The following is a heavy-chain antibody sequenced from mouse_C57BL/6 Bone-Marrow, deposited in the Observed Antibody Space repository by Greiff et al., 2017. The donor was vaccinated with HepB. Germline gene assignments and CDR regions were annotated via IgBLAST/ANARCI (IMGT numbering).Heavy chain of an antibody. CDR2: ISYSGST. V-gene: IGHV3-1*01. Sequence: DVQLVESGPGMVKPSQSLSLTCTVTGYSITSGYDWHWIRHFPGNKLEWMGYISYSGSTNYNPSLKSRISITHDTSKNHFFLKLNSVTTEDTATYYCARERGVTPYYFDYWGQGTTLTVSS. D-gene: IGHD2-2*01. CDR3: ARERGVTPYYFDY. CDR1: GYSITSGYD. J-gene: IGHJ2*01.